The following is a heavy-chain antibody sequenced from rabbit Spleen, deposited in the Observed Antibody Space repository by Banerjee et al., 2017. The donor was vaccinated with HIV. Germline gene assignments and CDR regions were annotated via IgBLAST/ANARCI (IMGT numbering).Heavy chain of an antibody. Sequence: QSLEESGGDLVKPGASLTLTCTASGFSLSSSYWICWVRQAPGKGLEWIGCIYGDSSGKTYYASWAKGRFTISKTSSTTVTLQMTSLTAADTAIYFCARDRATYAIYNYADAFDPWGQGTLVTVS. CDR3: ARDRATYAIYNYADAFDP. CDR1: GFSLSSSYW. V-gene: IGHV1S40*01. CDR2: IYGDSSGKT. J-gene: IGHJ2*01. D-gene: IGHD6-1*01.